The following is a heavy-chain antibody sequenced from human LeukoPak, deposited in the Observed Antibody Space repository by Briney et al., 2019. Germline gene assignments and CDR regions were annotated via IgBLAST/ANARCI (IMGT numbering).Heavy chain of an antibody. J-gene: IGHJ4*02. CDR1: GLTFSAYG. CDR3: AKSIAVAGTGPFDY. D-gene: IGHD6-19*01. V-gene: IGHV3-30*18. Sequence: PGGSLRLSCTASGLTFSAYGMHWVRQAPGKGLEWVAVISYDGSNKYYADSVKGRFTISRDNSKNTLYLQMNSLRAEDTAVYYCAKSIAVAGTGPFDYWGQGTLVTVSS. CDR2: ISYDGSNK.